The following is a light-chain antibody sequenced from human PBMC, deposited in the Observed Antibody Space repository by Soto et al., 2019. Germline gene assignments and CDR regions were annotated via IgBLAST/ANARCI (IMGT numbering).Light chain of an antibody. CDR2: DVN. CDR3: RLSARNRSLM. CDR1: TTDIDNYDS. J-gene: IGLJ1*01. V-gene: IGLV2-18*01. Sequence: QSVLTQPPSVSGSPGQSVTISCTATTTDIDNYDSVSWYQQAPGTAPKLIIYDVNNRPSEAPARFPGSTSGHTASLTISGLQAENETDYFCRLSARNRSLMFGPGTKGTVL.